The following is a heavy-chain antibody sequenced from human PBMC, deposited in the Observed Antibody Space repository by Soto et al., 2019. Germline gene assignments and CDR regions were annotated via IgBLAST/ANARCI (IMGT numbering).Heavy chain of an antibody. V-gene: IGHV1-8*01. CDR3: ASRVAVAGDYYYYGMDV. D-gene: IGHD6-19*01. Sequence: ASVKVSCKASGYTFTSYDINWVRQATGQGLEWMGWMNPNSGNTGYAQKFQGRVTMTRNTSISRAYMELSSLRSEDTAVYYCASRVAVAGDYYYYGMDVWGQGTMVTVSS. CDR2: MNPNSGNT. J-gene: IGHJ6*02. CDR1: GYTFTSYD.